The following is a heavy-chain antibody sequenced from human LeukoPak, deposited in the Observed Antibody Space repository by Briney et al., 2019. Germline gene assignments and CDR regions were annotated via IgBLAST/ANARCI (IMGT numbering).Heavy chain of an antibody. J-gene: IGHJ4*02. D-gene: IGHD3-9*01. V-gene: IGHV1-8*01. CDR1: GYTFTSYD. CDR3: ARAPLSVLRYFDWLHGPIDY. Sequence: ASVKVSCKASGYTFTSYDINWVRQATGQGLEWMGWMNPNSGNTGYAQKFQGRATMTRNTSISTAYMELSSLRSEDTAVYYCARAPLSVLRYFDWLHGPIDYWGQGTLVTVSS. CDR2: MNPNSGNT.